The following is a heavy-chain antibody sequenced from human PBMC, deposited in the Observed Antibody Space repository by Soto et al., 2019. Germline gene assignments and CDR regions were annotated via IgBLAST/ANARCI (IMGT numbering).Heavy chain of an antibody. CDR3: ARDHEADKPGDITPVVGY. D-gene: IGHD2-15*01. CDR2: ISSSSSYI. CDR1: GFTFSSYS. V-gene: IGHV3-21*01. Sequence: EVQLVESGGGLVKPGGSLRLSCAASGFTFSSYSMNWVRQAPGKGLEWVSSISSSSSYIYYADSVKGRFTISRDNAKNPHYLQMNRLRAEDTAVYYCARDHEADKPGDITPVVGYWGQGTLVTVSS. J-gene: IGHJ4*02.